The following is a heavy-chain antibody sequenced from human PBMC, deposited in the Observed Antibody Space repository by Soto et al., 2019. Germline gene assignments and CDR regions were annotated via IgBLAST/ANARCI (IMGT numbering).Heavy chain of an antibody. J-gene: IGHJ4*02. Sequence: QVQLVQSGAEVKKPGSSVKVSCKASGGIFRNFAFHWMRQAPGQGLEWMGGIIPTLGTPHYAQKFIGRVTITAEASTRTVYMEMSRLTVEDTAVYYCARVGLGAYDYWGQGTLVIVSS. CDR2: IIPTLGTP. D-gene: IGHD6-19*01. CDR3: ARVGLGAYDY. CDR1: GGIFRNFA. V-gene: IGHV1-69*01.